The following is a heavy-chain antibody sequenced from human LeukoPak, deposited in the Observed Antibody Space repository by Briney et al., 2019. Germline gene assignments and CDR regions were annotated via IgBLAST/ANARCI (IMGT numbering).Heavy chain of an antibody. CDR2: IYTSGST. D-gene: IGHD3-22*01. Sequence: SETLSLTCTVSGGSISSYYWSWIRQPAGKGLEWIGRIYTSGSTNYNPSLKSRVTMSVDTSKNQFSLKLSSVTAADTAVYYCARHCFLAGRWVVISRMSAFDIWGQGTMVTVSS. J-gene: IGHJ3*02. CDR3: ARHCFLAGRWVVISRMSAFDI. CDR1: GGSISSYY. V-gene: IGHV4-4*07.